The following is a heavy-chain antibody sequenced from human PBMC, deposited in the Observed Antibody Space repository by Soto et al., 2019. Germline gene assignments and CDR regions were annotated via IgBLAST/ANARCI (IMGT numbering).Heavy chain of an antibody. CDR2: IYYSGNT. D-gene: IGHD6-13*01. J-gene: IGHJ4*02. Sequence: PSETLSLTCTFSCGSLASSSYYWGWIRQSPGKGLEWIGNIYYSGNTFYNPSLKSRVTISVDTSKNQFYLHLSSVTAADTAIFYCASIAAPGTTHFDFWGQGTLVTVSS. CDR1: CGSLASSSYY. CDR3: ASIAAPGTTHFDF. V-gene: IGHV4-39*01.